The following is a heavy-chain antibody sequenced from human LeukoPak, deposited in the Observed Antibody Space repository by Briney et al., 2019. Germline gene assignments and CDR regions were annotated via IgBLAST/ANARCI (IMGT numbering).Heavy chain of an antibody. J-gene: IGHJ5*02. CDR3: AKDGFWSGYYPNNWFDP. Sequence: PGGSLRLSCAASGFTFSSYAMSWVRQAPGKGLEWVSAISGSGGSTYYADSVKGRFTISRDNSKNTLYLQMNSLRAEDTAVYYCAKDGFWSGYYPNNWFDPWGRGTLVTVSS. CDR1: GFTFSSYA. CDR2: ISGSGGST. V-gene: IGHV3-23*01. D-gene: IGHD3-3*01.